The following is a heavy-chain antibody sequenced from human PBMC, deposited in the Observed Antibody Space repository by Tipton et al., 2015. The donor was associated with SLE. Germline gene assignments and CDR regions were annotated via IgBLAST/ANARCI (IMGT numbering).Heavy chain of an antibody. J-gene: IGHJ3*02. CDR1: GYTFTSYY. CDR3: ARGDRTHDAYDI. V-gene: IGHV1-46*01. CDR2: INPRGGST. Sequence: QSGPEVKKPGASVKVSCKASGYTFTSYYMHWVRQAPGQGLEWMGIINPRGGSTSYARKFQGRVTMTRATSTSTVYMELSSLRSEDTAVCYSARGDRTHDAYDIWGQGTMVPVSS.